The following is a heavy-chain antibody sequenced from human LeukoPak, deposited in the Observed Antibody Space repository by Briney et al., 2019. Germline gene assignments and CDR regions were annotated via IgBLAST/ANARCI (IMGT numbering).Heavy chain of an antibody. V-gene: IGHV3-64*01. CDR3: VRSIRAGYGLFDS. Sequence: PGGSLRLSCAASGFTFSSYAMYWVRQAPGKGLEYVSAISSDGGKTYYANSVKGRFTISRDNSKNTLYLQMGTLRVEDMALYHCVRSIRAGYGLFDSWGQGTLVTVSS. CDR1: GFTFSSYA. CDR2: ISSDGGKT. D-gene: IGHD5-18*01. J-gene: IGHJ4*02.